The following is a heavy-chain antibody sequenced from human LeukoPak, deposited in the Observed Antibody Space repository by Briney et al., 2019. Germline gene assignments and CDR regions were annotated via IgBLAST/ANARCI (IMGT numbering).Heavy chain of an antibody. Sequence: SETLSRTCAVYGGSFSGYYWSWIRQPPGKGLEWIGEINHSGSTNYNPSLKSRVTISVDTSKNQFSLKLSSVTAADTAVHYCARGLRSSWYFDYWGQGTLVTVSS. CDR1: GGSFSGYY. J-gene: IGHJ4*02. V-gene: IGHV4-34*01. D-gene: IGHD6-13*01. CDR2: INHSGST. CDR3: ARGLRSSWYFDY.